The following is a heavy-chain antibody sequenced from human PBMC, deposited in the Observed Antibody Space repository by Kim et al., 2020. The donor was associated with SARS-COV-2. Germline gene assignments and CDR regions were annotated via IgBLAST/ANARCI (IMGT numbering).Heavy chain of an antibody. D-gene: IGHD2-2*01. CDR3: AKKYTRSYYYYFGMDV. Sequence: ESVRGRFTITRDNSKNTLYLQMSSLRADDTAVYYCAKKYTRSYYYYFGMDVWGQGTTVNVSS. J-gene: IGHJ6*02. V-gene: IGHV3-23*01.